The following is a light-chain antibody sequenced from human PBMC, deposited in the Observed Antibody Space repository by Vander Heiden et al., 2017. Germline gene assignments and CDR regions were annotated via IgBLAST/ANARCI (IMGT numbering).Light chain of an antibody. Sequence: DIQMTQSPSSLSANVGDRVAITCRASQRISNFLNWYQHKPGKAPNLLIYSASTLQTGVPSRFSGSSSGTDFTLTISSLQPEDFATYYCQQTYSLPFTFGGGTKTEIK. CDR3: QQTYSLPFT. CDR1: QRISNF. V-gene: IGKV1-39*01. CDR2: SAS. J-gene: IGKJ4*01.